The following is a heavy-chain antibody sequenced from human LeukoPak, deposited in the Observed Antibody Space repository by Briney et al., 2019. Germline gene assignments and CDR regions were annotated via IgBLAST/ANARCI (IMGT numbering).Heavy chain of an antibody. CDR3: ARAESRGSSIDY. D-gene: IGHD3-16*01. J-gene: IGHJ4*02. CDR1: GGSISSSSYY. V-gene: IGHV4-39*07. Sequence: PSETLSLTCTVSGGSISSSSYYWGWIRQPPGKGLEWIGSIYYGGSTYYNSSLKSRVTISVDISKNQFSLKLSSVTAADTAVYYCARAESRGSSIDYWGQGTLVTVSS. CDR2: IYYGGST.